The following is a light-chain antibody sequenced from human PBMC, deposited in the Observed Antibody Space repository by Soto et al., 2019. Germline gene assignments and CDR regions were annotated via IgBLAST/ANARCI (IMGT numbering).Light chain of an antibody. V-gene: IGKV1-5*01. CDR2: DAS. CDR1: QSISSW. J-gene: IGKJ1*01. Sequence: DIQMTQSPSTLSASVGDRVTITCRASQSISSWLAWYQQKPGKAPKLLIYDASSLESVVPSRFIGSGSGTEFTLTISSLQPDDFATYYCQHYNSYSFGQGTKVEIK. CDR3: QHYNSYS.